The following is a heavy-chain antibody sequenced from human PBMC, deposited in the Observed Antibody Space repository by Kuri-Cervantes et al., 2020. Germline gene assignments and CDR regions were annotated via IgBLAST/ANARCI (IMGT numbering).Heavy chain of an antibody. J-gene: IGHJ4*02. V-gene: IGHV1-18*01. D-gene: IGHD3-3*01. CDR2: ISAYNGNT. Sequence: GGSLRLSCKASGYTFTSYGISWVRQAPGQGLEWMGWISAYNGNTNYAQKLQGRVTMTTDTSTSTAYMELRSLRSDDTAVYYCAKDPLHYDFWSGYYAGGFDYWGQGTLVTVSS. CDR1: GYTFTSYG. CDR3: AKDPLHYDFWSGYYAGGFDY.